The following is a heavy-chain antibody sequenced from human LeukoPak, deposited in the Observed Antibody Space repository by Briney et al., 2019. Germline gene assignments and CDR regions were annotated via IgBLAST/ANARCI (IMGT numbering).Heavy chain of an antibody. Sequence: HAGGSLRLSCAASGFTFSSYAMHWVRQAPGKGLEWVAVISYDGSNKYYADSVKGRFTISRDNSKNTLYLQMNSLRAEDTAVYYCARGGGSYWFAGIKPHYYYMDVWGKGTTVTVSS. CDR3: ARGGGSYWFAGIKPHYYYMDV. D-gene: IGHD1-26*01. CDR1: GFTFSSYA. J-gene: IGHJ6*03. V-gene: IGHV3-30*04. CDR2: ISYDGSNK.